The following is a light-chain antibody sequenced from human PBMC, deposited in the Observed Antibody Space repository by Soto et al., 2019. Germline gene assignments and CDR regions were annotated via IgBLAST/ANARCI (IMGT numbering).Light chain of an antibody. CDR2: AAS. V-gene: IGKV1-27*01. J-gene: IGKJ1*01. CDR1: QGFSNY. CDR3: QKYNSAPRT. Sequence: DIQMTQSPSSLSASVGDRVTITCRASQGFSNYLAWYQQKPGKVPKLLIYAASTLQSGVPSRFSGSGSGTDLTLTISSLQPEDVATYYCQKYNSAPRTFGQGTKVEIK.